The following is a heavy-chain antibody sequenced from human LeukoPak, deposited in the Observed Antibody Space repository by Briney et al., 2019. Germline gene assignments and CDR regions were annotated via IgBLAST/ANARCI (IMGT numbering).Heavy chain of an antibody. Sequence: PGGSLRLSCAASGFTFDDYGMNWVRQAPGKGLEWVSAISGSGGSTYYADSVKGRFTISRDNSKNTLYLQMNSLRAEDTAVYYCAKGVRRIAAQYWYFDLWGRGTLVTVSS. D-gene: IGHD6-13*01. CDR3: AKGVRRIAAQYWYFDL. J-gene: IGHJ2*01. CDR1: GFTFDDYG. CDR2: ISGSGGST. V-gene: IGHV3-23*01.